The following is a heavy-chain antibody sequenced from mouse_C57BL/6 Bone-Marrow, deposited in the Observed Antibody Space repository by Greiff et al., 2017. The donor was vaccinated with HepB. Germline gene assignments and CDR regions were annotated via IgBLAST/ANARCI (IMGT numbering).Heavy chain of an antibody. CDR2: ISNGGGST. CDR1: GFTFSDYY. D-gene: IGHD1-1*01. J-gene: IGHJ4*01. Sequence: EVHLVESGGGLVQPGGSLKLSCAASGFTFSDYYMYWVRQTPEKRLEWVAYISNGGGSTYYPDTVKGRFTISRDNAKNTLYLQMSRLKSEDTAMYYCARHGVTTVVAPYAMDYWGQGTSVTVSS. CDR3: ARHGVTTVVAPYAMDY. V-gene: IGHV5-12*01.